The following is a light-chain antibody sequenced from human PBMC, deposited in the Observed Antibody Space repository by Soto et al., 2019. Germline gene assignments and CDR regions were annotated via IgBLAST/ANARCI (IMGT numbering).Light chain of an antibody. CDR1: SGHSSYS. V-gene: IGLV4-60*02. CDR3: ETWDSNTVV. Sequence: QSVLTQSSSASASLGSSVKLTCTLSSGHSSYSIAWHQQVAGKAPRYLMEVEGSGTYNKGSGLPDRFSGSSSGADRYLTISKIPFEDEADYYCETWDSNTVVFGGGTKLTVL. CDR2: VEGSGTY. J-gene: IGLJ2*01.